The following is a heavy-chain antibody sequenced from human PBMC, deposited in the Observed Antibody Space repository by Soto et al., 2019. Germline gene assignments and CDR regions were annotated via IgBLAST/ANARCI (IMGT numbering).Heavy chain of an antibody. CDR2: ISGSGDNT. D-gene: IGHD3-22*01. CDR3: AKDTAYDSSGYYYSPNDAFDI. J-gene: IGHJ3*02. V-gene: IGHV3-23*01. CDR1: GFPFGTYA. Sequence: PGGSLRLSCAASGFPFGTYAVSWVRQAPGKGLEWVSGISGSGDNTYYADSVKGRFTISRDNPKNTLYLQMNSLRAEDTAVYYCAKDTAYDSSGYYYSPNDAFDIWGQGTKVTVSS.